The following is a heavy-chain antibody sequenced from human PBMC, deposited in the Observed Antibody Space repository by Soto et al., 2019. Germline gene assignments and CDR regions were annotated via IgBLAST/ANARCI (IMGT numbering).Heavy chain of an antibody. CDR2: ISSSGSTI. Sequence: QAGGSLRLSCAASGFTFSSYEMNWVRQAPGKGLEWVSYISSSGSTIYYADSVKGRFTISRDNAKNSLYLQMNSLRAEDTAVYYCARVAKRFGEFDYWGQGTLVTVSS. CDR1: GFTFSSYE. V-gene: IGHV3-48*03. CDR3: ARVAKRFGEFDY. D-gene: IGHD3-10*01. J-gene: IGHJ4*02.